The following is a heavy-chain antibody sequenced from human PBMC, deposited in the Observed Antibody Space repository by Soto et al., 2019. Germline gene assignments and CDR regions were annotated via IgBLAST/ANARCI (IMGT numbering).Heavy chain of an antibody. V-gene: IGHV1-18*04. CDR1: GYTFTRYG. J-gene: IGHJ3*02. CDR2: ISGHNGNT. CDR3: AREGIRGPYDAFDM. D-gene: IGHD3-10*01. Sequence: QGQLVQSGGEVKKPGASVKVSCKASGYTFTRYGISWVRQAPGQGLEWMGWISGHNGNTLYAQKLQGRVTLTIDTSTIMADIELRSLRSDDPAMYSCAREGIRGPYDAFDMWALGTMVTFS.